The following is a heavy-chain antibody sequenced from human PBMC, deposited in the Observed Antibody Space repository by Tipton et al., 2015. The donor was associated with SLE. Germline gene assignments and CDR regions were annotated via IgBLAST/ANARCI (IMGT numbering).Heavy chain of an antibody. CDR1: GGSISSGGYS. CDR3: ARLIAARLPFDY. V-gene: IGHV4-30-2*01. CDR2: ISHSGNT. D-gene: IGHD6-6*01. J-gene: IGHJ4*02. Sequence: TLSLTCAVSGGSISSGGYSWSWIRQPPGKGLVWIGEISHSGNTKYNPSLKSRLTISVDTSKNQFSLKLSSVTAADTAVYYCARLIAARLPFDYWGKGTLVTVSS.